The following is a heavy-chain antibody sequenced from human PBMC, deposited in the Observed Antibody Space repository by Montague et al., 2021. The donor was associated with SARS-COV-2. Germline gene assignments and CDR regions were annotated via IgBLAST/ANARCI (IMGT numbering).Heavy chain of an antibody. CDR2: PQYATKWSN. Sequence: CAISGDSVADHSGSSDGLRHAPPPRFDLVCRPQYATKWSNEYALSVKSRITITPDTSKNQHSLQLTSVTPEDTAVYYDTRAVWGVQDYWSQGSLVTVSS. D-gene: IGHD3-10*01. CDR1: GDSVADHSGS. V-gene: IGHV6-1*01. CDR3: TRAVWGVQDY. J-gene: IGHJ4*02.